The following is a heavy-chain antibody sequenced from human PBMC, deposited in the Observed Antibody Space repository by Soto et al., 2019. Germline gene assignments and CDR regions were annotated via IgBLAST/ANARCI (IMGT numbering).Heavy chain of an antibody. D-gene: IGHD3-3*01. V-gene: IGHV1-18*01. CDR1: GYTFNTYG. J-gene: IGHJ5*02. CDR3: ARDTHEFWTSYWFDP. Sequence: ASVKVSCKTSGYTFNTYGINWVRQAPGQVLELMGLISAYDGKTTYAEKFQGRVTLTTDTSTSTAYMELRSLRSDDTAIYYCARDTHEFWTSYWFDPWGQGTPATVSS. CDR2: ISAYDGKT.